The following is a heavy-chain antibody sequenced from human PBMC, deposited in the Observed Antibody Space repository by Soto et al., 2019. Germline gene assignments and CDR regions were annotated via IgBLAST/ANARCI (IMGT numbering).Heavy chain of an antibody. Sequence: QVQLQESGPGLVQPSQTLSLTCSVSGDPVSSGSYYWTWVRQHPVKGLEWIGYIYHTVSTYYNPSLQSRLIMSLDTSKNQFSLHLFSVTAADTAVYFCAAKLGKTHYFDFWGQGSLVAVSS. CDR2: IYHTVST. CDR3: AAKLGKTHYFDF. V-gene: IGHV4-31*03. J-gene: IGHJ4*02. D-gene: IGHD7-27*01. CDR1: GDPVSSGSYY.